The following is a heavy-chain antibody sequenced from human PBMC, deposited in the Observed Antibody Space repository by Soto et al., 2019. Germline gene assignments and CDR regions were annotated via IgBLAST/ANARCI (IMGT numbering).Heavy chain of an antibody. CDR2: IYYRGTT. V-gene: IGHV4-61*03. CDR1: GASLTRGVYY. Sequence: QVQLQESGPRLAKPSESLSLTCSVSGASLTRGVYYWSWVRQPPGRQLEWIGSIYYRGTTNYNPSLTGRVTISEATSTTHFPVTVKSVSAADATVYFCARANCFRSPLVTWGQETLVPVTS. J-gene: IGHJ5*02. D-gene: IGHD1-1*01. CDR3: ARANCFRSPLVT.